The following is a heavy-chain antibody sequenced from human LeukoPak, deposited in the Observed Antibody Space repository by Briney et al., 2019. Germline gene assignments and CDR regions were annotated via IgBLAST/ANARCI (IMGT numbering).Heavy chain of an antibody. J-gene: IGHJ4*02. V-gene: IGHV4-4*07. D-gene: IGHD3-22*01. CDR2: ISIRGRT. Sequence: KPSETLSLTRTLSCGSLSTYYWSWIRQPAREGLRRVARISIRGRTSYNPPLKSRVTISVDKSKNQFSLNLTSVTAAETAVYYCARQSGGSYVYVDYWGQGTLVTVSS. CDR1: CGSLSTYY. CDR3: ARQSGGSYVYVDY.